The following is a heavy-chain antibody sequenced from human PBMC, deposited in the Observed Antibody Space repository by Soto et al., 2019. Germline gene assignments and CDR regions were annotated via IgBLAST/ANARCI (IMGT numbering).Heavy chain of an antibody. Sequence: GGSLRLSCAASGFPFSDTWMSWVRQAPGKGLEWVARIKTKTNVGSRDYAAPVKGRFTISRDDSKNTLYLQMNSLKTEDTAVYYCTAFNILTGSNFDSWGQGTLVTVSS. CDR2: IKTKTNVGSR. CDR1: GFPFSDTW. V-gene: IGHV3-15*01. CDR3: TAFNILTGSNFDS. D-gene: IGHD3-9*01. J-gene: IGHJ4*02.